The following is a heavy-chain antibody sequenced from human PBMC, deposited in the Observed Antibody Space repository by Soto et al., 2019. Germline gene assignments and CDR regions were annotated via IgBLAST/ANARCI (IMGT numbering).Heavy chain of an antibody. CDR2: IGGTDGDSDGVP. J-gene: IGHJ3*01. V-gene: IGHV3-23*01. CDR3: VKRGRNWGAFDF. D-gene: IGHD7-27*01. Sequence: VQLLESGGDLVQPGGALRLSCLASGFILNNYAISWVRQAPGKGLGWVSTIGGTDGDSDGVPWYEDSVKGRFTISRDSSANTLFLHMDNLRAEDSALYYCVKRGRNWGAFDFWGQGTTVVVSS. CDR1: GFILNNYA.